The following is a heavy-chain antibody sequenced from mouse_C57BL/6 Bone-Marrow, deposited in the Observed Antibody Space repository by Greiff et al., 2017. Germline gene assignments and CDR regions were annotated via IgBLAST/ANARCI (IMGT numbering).Heavy chain of an antibody. D-gene: IGHD1-1*02. CDR2: IYPGSGST. CDR1: GYTFTSYW. V-gene: IGHV1-55*01. CDR3: ARLGLLWFDY. Sequence: QVQLQQPGAELVKPGASVKMSCKASGYTFTSYWITWVRQSPGQGLEWIGAIYPGSGSTNYNENFKGKATLTEDKSSSTAYMQISRLTSEDAAVYSCARLGLLWFDYWGQGTTLTVSS. J-gene: IGHJ2*01.